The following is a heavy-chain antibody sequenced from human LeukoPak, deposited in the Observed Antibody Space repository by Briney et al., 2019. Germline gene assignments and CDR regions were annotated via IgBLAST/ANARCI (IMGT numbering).Heavy chain of an antibody. J-gene: IGHJ4*02. V-gene: IGHV3-15*01. CDR3: TTDPAN. CDR1: GFSFIDTW. Sequence: GGSLRLSCATSGFSFIDTWMSWVRQAPGKGLEWVGRIRSESDGGTADYAAPVKGRVTISRDDSLNTLFLQMNSLNVEDTAMYYCTTDPANWGPGTLVIVSS. CDR2: IRSESDGGTA.